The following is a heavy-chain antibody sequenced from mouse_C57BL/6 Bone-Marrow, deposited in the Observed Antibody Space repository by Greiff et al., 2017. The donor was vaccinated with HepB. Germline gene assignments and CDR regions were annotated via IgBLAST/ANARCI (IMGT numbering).Heavy chain of an antibody. CDR2: IFPGSGST. J-gene: IGHJ1*03. Sequence: VQLQQSGPELVKPGASVKISCKASGYTFTDYYINWVKQRPGQGLEWIGWIFPGSGSTYYNEKFKGKATLTVDKSSSTACMLLSSLTSEDSAVYFCARTGGLRSFDVWGTGTTVTVSS. D-gene: IGHD3-1*01. V-gene: IGHV1-75*01. CDR1: GYTFTDYY. CDR3: ARTGGLRSFDV.